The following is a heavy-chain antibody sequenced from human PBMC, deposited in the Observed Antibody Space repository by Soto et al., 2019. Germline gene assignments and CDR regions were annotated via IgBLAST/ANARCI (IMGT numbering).Heavy chain of an antibody. Sequence: GGSLRLSCAASGFTFSNAWMDWVRQVPGKGLEWVGRIKNKVDDGAADYAAPVKGRFTISRDDSENTLYLQMNSLKTEDTAVYYCTTERSYYFDSSGFDYWGQGTLVTVSS. V-gene: IGHV3-15*07. CDR2: IKNKVDDGAA. CDR3: TTERSYYFDSSGFDY. D-gene: IGHD3-22*01. J-gene: IGHJ4*02. CDR1: GFTFSNAW.